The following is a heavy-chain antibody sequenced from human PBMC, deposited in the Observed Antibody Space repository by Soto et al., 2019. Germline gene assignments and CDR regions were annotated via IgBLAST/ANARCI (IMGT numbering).Heavy chain of an antibody. CDR3: ARGNVDTDMVIGAFDI. CDR2: IIPIFGTT. CDR1: GGTFSNYA. D-gene: IGHD5-18*01. Sequence: QVKLVQSGAEVKKPGSSVKVSCKASGGTFSNYAISWVRQAPGQGLEWMGGIIPIFGTTNYAQKFQGRVTTTADEPTSTAHMEMSSLRSEDTAVYYCARGNVDTDMVIGAFDIWGQGTMVTVSS. J-gene: IGHJ3*02. V-gene: IGHV1-69*01.